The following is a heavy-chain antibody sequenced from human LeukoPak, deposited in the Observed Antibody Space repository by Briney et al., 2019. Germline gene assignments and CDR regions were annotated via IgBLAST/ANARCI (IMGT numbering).Heavy chain of an antibody. CDR3: AKDYGDYDGYNWFDP. J-gene: IGHJ5*02. CDR1: GFTFSSYA. CDR2: IGGSGGST. Sequence: GGSLRLSCAASGFTFSSYAMTWVRQAPGKGLEWVSTIGGSGGSTYYADSVKGRFTISRDNSKNTLYLQMNSLRAEDTAVYYCAKDYGDYDGYNWFDPWGQGTLVTVSS. V-gene: IGHV3-23*01. D-gene: IGHD4-17*01.